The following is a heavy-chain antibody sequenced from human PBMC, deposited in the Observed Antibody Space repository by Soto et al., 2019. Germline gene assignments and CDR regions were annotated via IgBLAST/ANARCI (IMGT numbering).Heavy chain of an antibody. J-gene: IGHJ2*01. CDR2: IYDSGST. Sequence: QLQLRESGPGLVKPSETLSLTCTVSGGSISGGVGGLYYWSWIRQPPGKGLEWIGCIYDSGSTYYNPSLQGRVTISVDTTKNRFSLRLSAVTAADTAVYYCAREVIPLTTDWYFDLWGRGTLVTVSA. CDR1: GGSISGGVGGLYY. D-gene: IGHD4-17*01. CDR3: AREVIPLTTDWYFDL. V-gene: IGHV4-30-4*01.